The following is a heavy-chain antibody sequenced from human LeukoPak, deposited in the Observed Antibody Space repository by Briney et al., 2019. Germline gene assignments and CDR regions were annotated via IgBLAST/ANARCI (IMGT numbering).Heavy chain of an antibody. CDR2: INPNSGGT. D-gene: IGHD6-6*01. Sequence: GASVKASCKASGYTFTGYYMHWVRQAPGQGLEWMGWINPNSGGTNYAQKFQGRVTMTRDTSISTAYMELSRLRSDDTAVYYCARVGAARPLHYYYYMDVWGKGTTVTVSS. CDR3: ARVGAARPLHYYYYMDV. V-gene: IGHV1-2*02. CDR1: GYTFTGYY. J-gene: IGHJ6*03.